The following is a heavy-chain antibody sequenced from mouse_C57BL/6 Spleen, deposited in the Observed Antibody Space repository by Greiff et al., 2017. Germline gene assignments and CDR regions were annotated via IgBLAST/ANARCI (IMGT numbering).Heavy chain of an antibody. J-gene: IGHJ4*01. Sequence: EVKLMESGGGLVKPGGSLKLSCAASGFTFSSYAMSWVRQTPEKRLEWVATISDGGSYTYYPDNVQGRFPLSRDHATHNLFLQMRHLTSEDTAMKYGASGLHCYGSSCDDMDYWGQGTSVTVSS. D-gene: IGHD1-1*01. CDR2: ISDGGSYT. CDR3: ASGLHCYGSSCDDMDY. V-gene: IGHV5-4*03. CDR1: GFTFSSYA.